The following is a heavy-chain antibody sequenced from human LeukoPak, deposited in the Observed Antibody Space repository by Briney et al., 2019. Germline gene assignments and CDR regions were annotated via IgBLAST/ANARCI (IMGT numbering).Heavy chain of an antibody. Sequence: PGGSLRLSCAASGFTFSYYTMYWVRQAPGKGLEWVSIIGISGGGIHYADSVKGRFTISRDNSKNTLYLQMNSLRAEDTAVYYCAKCFMVTPYAFDIWGQGTMVTVSS. D-gene: IGHD4-23*01. CDR1: GFTFSYYT. J-gene: IGHJ3*02. V-gene: IGHV3-23*01. CDR2: IGISGGGI. CDR3: AKCFMVTPYAFDI.